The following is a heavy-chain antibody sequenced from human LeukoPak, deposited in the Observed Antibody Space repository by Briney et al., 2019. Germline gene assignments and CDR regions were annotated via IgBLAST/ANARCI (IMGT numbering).Heavy chain of an antibody. J-gene: IGHJ4*02. CDR2: ISSSSSYI. CDR1: GFPFSSYS. V-gene: IGHV3-21*01. D-gene: IGHD5-24*01. CDR3: ARDIKEMATIL. Sequence: GGSLRLSCAASGFPFSSYSMNCVPQATGKGLEWVSSISSSSSYIYYADSEKGLFTISRDNDKHSLYAQMHSLRPDDTPVFYCARDIKEMATILWGEGALVTVSP.